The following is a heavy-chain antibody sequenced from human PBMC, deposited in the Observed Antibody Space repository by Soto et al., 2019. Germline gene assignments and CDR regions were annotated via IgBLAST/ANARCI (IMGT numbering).Heavy chain of an antibody. J-gene: IGHJ5*02. V-gene: IGHV1-18*01. CDR1: GYTFASYG. Sequence: GASVNVSCKASGYTFASYGISWVRQAPGQGLEWMGWINAYNGNTNYAQKLQGRVTMTTDTSTGTAYMELRSLRSDDTAVYYCARVLPPFDPWGQGTLVTVSS. CDR2: INAYNGNT. CDR3: ARVLPPFDP.